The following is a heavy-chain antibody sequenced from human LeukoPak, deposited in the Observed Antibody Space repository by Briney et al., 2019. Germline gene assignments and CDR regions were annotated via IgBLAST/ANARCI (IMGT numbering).Heavy chain of an antibody. J-gene: IGHJ3*01. CDR3: ARDYRFDSDYDLLDAFDV. D-gene: IGHD5-12*01. Sequence: TPSETLSLTCTVSGGSISSGVSYWSWIRQHPGKGLEWIAYIYYSGSSSYNPSLKSRVTISVDTSKNQFSLKLSSVTAADTAVYYCARDYRFDSDYDLLDAFDVWGQGTMVTVSS. CDR1: GGSISSGVSY. V-gene: IGHV4-31*03. CDR2: IYYSGSS.